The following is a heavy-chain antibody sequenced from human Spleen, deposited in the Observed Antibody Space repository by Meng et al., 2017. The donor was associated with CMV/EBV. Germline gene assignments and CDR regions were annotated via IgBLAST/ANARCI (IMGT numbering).Heavy chain of an antibody. D-gene: IGHD3-22*01. CDR3: ARHPSYYDSSGYYFIGPPFDY. J-gene: IGHJ4*02. CDR2: IYPGDYYS. CDR1: TSYW. Sequence: TSYWIGGVRQMPGKGLQWMGIIYPGDYYSRYSTSFQGQVTISVDKSISTAYLHWSSLKASDTAMYYCARHPSYYDSSGYYFIGPPFDYWGQGTLVTVSS. V-gene: IGHV5-51*01.